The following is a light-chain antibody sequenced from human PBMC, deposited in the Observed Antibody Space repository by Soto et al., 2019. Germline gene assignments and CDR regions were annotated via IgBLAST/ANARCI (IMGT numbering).Light chain of an antibody. Sequence: DVVMTQSPLSLPVTLGQPASISCRSSQSPLYSDGNTYLSWFHQRSGQSPRSLIYKVSHRDAGVPDRFRGRWSGPDFTLQINRVGGEDRGVYHCMQGTYWPYTFGQGTKLEIK. J-gene: IGKJ2*01. CDR2: KVS. CDR1: QSPLYSDGNTY. CDR3: MQGTYWPYT. V-gene: IGKV2-30*01.